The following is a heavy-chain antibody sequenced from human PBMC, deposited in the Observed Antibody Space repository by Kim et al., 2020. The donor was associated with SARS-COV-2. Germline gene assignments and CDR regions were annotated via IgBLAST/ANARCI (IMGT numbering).Heavy chain of an antibody. CDR2: IYYSGST. Sequence: SETLSLTCTVSGGSISSYYWSWIRQPPGKGLEWIGYIYYSGSTNYNPSLKSRVTLSVDTSKNQFSLRLSSVTAADTALYYCSWGFSVWGQGTTVTVSS. CDR3: SWGFSV. V-gene: IGHV4-59*13. J-gene: IGHJ6*02. CDR1: GGSISSYY. D-gene: IGHD3-16*01.